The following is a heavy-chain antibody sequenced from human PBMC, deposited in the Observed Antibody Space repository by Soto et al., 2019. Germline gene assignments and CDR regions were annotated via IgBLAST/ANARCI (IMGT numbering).Heavy chain of an antibody. CDR3: AKGLSYGYYYYYGMDV. J-gene: IGHJ6*02. Sequence: GGSLRLSCAASGFTFSSYGMHWVRQAPGKGLEWVAVISYDGSNKYYADSVKGRFTISGDNSKNTLYLQMNSLRAEDTAVYYCAKGLSYGYYYYYGMDVWGQGTTVTVSS. D-gene: IGHD5-18*01. CDR2: ISYDGSNK. CDR1: GFTFSSYG. V-gene: IGHV3-30*18.